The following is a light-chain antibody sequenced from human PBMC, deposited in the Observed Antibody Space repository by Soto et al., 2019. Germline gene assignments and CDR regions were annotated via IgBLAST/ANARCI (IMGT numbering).Light chain of an antibody. CDR2: AAS. V-gene: IGKV3-20*01. Sequence: EVVLTQSPGTLSLSPGGRATLSCRASQSVSSNYLAWYQQKLGQAPRLLIFAASSRATGIPDRFSGSGSGTDFPLTISRLEPEDFAVYYCQQYGGLRRTFGQGTKVEI. J-gene: IGKJ1*01. CDR1: QSVSSNY. CDR3: QQYGGLRRT.